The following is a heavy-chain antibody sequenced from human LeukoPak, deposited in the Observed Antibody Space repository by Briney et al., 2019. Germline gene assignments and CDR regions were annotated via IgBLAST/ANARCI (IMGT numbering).Heavy chain of an antibody. CDR3: ARGDGYSSTRPFDY. CDR1: GYTLTGYY. V-gene: IGHV1-2*02. D-gene: IGHD6-13*01. CDR2: INPNSAGT. Sequence: ASVKVSCKASGYTLTGYYMHWVRQAPGQGLEWVGWINPNSAGTNYAQKFQGRVTMTRDTSISTAYLDLSSLRSDDTAVYYCARGDGYSSTRPFDYWGQGTLVTVSS. J-gene: IGHJ4*02.